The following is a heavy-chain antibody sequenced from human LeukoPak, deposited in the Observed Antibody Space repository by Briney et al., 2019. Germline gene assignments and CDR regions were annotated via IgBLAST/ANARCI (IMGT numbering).Heavy chain of an antibody. CDR3: AKDRYSYAFEYSDS. V-gene: IGHV3-30*18. CDR1: GFTFNNYA. CDR2: ISNDGSKK. Sequence: GRSLRLSCAASGFTFNNYAMSWVRQAPGKGLDWVAVISNDGSKKYYADSVKGRFTISRDNSKNTLSLQVSSLRTEDTAVYYCAKDRYSYAFEYSDSWGQGTLVTVSS. D-gene: IGHD5-18*01. J-gene: IGHJ4*02.